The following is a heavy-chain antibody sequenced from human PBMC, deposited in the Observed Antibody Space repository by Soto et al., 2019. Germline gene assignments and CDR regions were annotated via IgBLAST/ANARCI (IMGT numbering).Heavy chain of an antibody. CDR1: GFTFSSYG. D-gene: IGHD1-26*01. Sequence: GGSLRLSCAASGFTFSSYGMHWVRQAPGKGLEWVAVIWYDGSNKHYADPVKGRFTISRDNSKNTLSLQMNSLRAEDTAIYYCARDIDWYSNSSGFDNWGQGTLVTVSS. J-gene: IGHJ4*02. V-gene: IGHV3-33*01. CDR3: ARDIDWYSNSSGFDN. CDR2: IWYDGSNK.